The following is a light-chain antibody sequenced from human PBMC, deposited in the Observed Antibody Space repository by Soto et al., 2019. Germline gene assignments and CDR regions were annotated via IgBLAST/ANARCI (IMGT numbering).Light chain of an antibody. CDR1: QTVRDNY. V-gene: IGKV3D-20*02. J-gene: IGKJ1*01. Sequence: VLTQSPGTLYLSPGERATLSCRASQTVRDNYLSWYQLKPGQDPRLRIYDAYSRATGIPDRLSVGWSGTDFTLTISRLEPEDFAVYYCQQYNNWRTFGQGTKLDI. CDR3: QQYNNWRT. CDR2: DAY.